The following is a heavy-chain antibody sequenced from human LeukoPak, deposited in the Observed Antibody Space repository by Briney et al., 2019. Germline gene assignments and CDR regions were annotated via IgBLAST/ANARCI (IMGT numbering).Heavy chain of an antibody. CDR3: ARVEASLNWFDP. Sequence: SETLSLTCTVSGGSISSSSYYWGWIRQPPGKGLEWIGSIYYSGSTYYNPSLKSRVTISVDTSKNQFSLKLSSVTAAVTAVYYCARVEASLNWFDPWGQGTLVTVSS. CDR1: GGSISSSSYY. J-gene: IGHJ5*02. V-gene: IGHV4-39*01. CDR2: IYYSGST.